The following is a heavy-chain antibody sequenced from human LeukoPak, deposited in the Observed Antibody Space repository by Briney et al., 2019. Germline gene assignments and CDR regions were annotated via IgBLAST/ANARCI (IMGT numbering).Heavy chain of an antibody. Sequence: LRLSCAASGFTFSSYAMSWIRQHPGKGLEWIGYIYYSGSTYYNPSLKSRVTISVDTSKNQFSLKLSSVTAADTAVYYCARVKDARGVIPWFDPWGQGTLVTVSS. CDR2: IYYSGST. J-gene: IGHJ5*02. CDR1: GFTFSSYA. D-gene: IGHD3-10*01. V-gene: IGHV4-31*02. CDR3: ARVKDARGVIPWFDP.